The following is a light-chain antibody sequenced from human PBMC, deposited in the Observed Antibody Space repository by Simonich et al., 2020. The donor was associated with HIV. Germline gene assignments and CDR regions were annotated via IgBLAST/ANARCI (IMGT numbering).Light chain of an antibody. Sequence: QSVLTQPPSASGTPGQRVTISCSGSSSNIGSNTINWYQQLPGTAPKLLIYRNNQRPSGVPDRFSGSKSGTSASLAISGLQSEDEADYYCSSYTSSSTWVFGGGTKLTVL. CDR1: SSNIGSNT. CDR3: SSYTSSSTWV. V-gene: IGLV1-44*01. J-gene: IGLJ3*02. CDR2: RNN.